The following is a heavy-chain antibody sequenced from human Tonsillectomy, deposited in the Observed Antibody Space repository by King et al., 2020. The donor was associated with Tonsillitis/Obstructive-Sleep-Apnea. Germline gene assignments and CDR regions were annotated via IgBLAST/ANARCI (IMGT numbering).Heavy chain of an antibody. D-gene: IGHD3-9*01. V-gene: IGHV3-30*18. Sequence: VQLVESGGGVVQPGRSLRLSCAASGFTFSSYCMHWVRQAPGKGLEWVAVISYDGTNKYYADSVKGRFTISRDNSKNTLYLQMNSLRAEETAVFYCAKSVGYDFLTGSLDSWGQGTLVTVSS. CDR3: AKSVGYDFLTGSLDS. CDR1: GFTFSSYC. J-gene: IGHJ4*02. CDR2: ISYDGTNK.